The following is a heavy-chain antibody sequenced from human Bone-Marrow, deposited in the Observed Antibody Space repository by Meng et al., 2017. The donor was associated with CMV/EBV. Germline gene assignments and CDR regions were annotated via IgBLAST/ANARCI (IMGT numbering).Heavy chain of an antibody. CDR1: GFIFNNYW. CDR3: ASDLSRGYCSSTSCYPNFDN. D-gene: IGHD2-2*01. CDR2: INSDGSTT. J-gene: IGHJ4*02. V-gene: IGHV3-74*01. Sequence: GESLKISCAASGFIFNNYWMHWVRQAPGKGLVWVSRINSDGSTTSYADSVKGRFSISRDNAKNTLYLQMNSLRAEDTAVYYCASDLSRGYCSSTSCYPNFDNWGQGTLVTVSS.